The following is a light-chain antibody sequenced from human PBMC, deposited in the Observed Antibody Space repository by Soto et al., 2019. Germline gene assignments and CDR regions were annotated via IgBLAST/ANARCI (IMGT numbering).Light chain of an antibody. CDR1: GSNIGSNT. CDR3: ATWDDRLSVVV. Sequence: QSVLTQPPSVSGTPGQAVTISCSGSGSNIGSNTVNWYQQVPAMAPKVLIQSDSQRPSGVPDRFYGSKSGTSASLVISGLRSEYETDYYCATWDDRLSVVVFGGGTQLTVL. CDR2: SDS. V-gene: IGLV1-44*01. J-gene: IGLJ2*01.